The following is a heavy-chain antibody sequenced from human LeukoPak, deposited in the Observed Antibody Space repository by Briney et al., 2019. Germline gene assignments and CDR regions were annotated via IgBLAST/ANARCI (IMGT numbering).Heavy chain of an antibody. CDR3: ARGSKGSSARGYYYYMDV. Sequence: SETLSLTCAVYGGSFSGYYWSWIRQPPGKGLEWIGEINHSGSTNYNPSLKSRVTISADTSKNQFSLKLSSVTAADTAVYYCARGSKGSSARGYYYYMDVWGKGTTVTVSS. CDR1: GGSFSGYY. D-gene: IGHD6-6*01. J-gene: IGHJ6*03. V-gene: IGHV4-34*01. CDR2: INHSGST.